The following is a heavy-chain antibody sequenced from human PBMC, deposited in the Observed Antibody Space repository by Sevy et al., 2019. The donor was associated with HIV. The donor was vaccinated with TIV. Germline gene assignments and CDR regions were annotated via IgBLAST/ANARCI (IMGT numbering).Heavy chain of an antibody. CDR1: GYTFTGQY. V-gene: IGHV1-2*02. D-gene: IGHD5-18*01. CDR2: INPNSGDT. Sequence: APVKVSCKASGYTFTGQYIHWVRQAPGQGLEWMGWINPNSGDTNYAQEFQGRVTMTRDTSISTAYMELSGLKSDDTAVYYCSRDLRLRGYSYGCFDYWGQEPWSPSPQ. CDR3: SRDLRLRGYSYGCFDY. J-gene: IGHJ4*01.